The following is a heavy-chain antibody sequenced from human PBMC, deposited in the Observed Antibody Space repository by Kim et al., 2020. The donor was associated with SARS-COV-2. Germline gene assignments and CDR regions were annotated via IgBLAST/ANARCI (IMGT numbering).Heavy chain of an antibody. CDR2: ISGSGDSV. D-gene: IGHD3-22*01. CDR1: GFTFSSYA. CDR3: AKDRSWVIVGTDLREH. Sequence: GGSLRLSCAASGFTFSSYAMTWVRQASGKGLEWVSAISGSGDSVYYTDSVQGRFTISRDNSKNTLYLQVNSLRAEDTAVYYCAKDRSWVIVGTDLREHGGQGTLVTVSS. V-gene: IGHV3-23*01. J-gene: IGHJ4*02.